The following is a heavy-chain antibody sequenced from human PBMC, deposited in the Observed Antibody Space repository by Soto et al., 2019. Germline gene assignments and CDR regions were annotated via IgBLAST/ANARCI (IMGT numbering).Heavy chain of an antibody. CDR1: GFTFSTYW. CDR3: AAGGSGYYAN. D-gene: IGHD3-22*01. Sequence: EVQLVESGGDLVHPGGSLRLSCAASGFTFSTYWMHWVRQAPGKGLLWVSRIKTDGTYATYADSVKGRFTISRDNAKNTLYLQMNSLRVEVAAVYYCAAGGSGYYANWGQGTLVTVSS. V-gene: IGHV3-74*01. J-gene: IGHJ4*02. CDR2: IKTDGTYA.